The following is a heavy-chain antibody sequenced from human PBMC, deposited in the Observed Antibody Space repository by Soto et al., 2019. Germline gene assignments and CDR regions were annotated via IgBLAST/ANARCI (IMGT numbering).Heavy chain of an antibody. CDR3: TRLVSRRYFDF. V-gene: IGHV3-11*06. Sequence: QEQLVESGGGLVEPGGSLRLSCAASGFSIDDYYMSWVRQAPGNGLEYIAYISSLNHYNKYADSAKGRFTISIDKTQNTLERDLSGLRTGETALDYCTRLVSRRYFDFWGRGTLVTVSS. CDR2: ISSLNHYN. CDR1: GFSIDDYY. D-gene: IGHD2-15*01. J-gene: IGHJ4*02.